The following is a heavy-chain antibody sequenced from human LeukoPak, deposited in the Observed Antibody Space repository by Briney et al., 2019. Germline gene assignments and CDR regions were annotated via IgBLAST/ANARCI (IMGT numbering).Heavy chain of an antibody. V-gene: IGHV1-8*01. CDR1: GYTFTSYD. J-gene: IGHJ4*02. D-gene: IGHD3-9*01. CDR3: ALTSYDILTGYYPIDY. CDR2: MNPNSGNT. Sequence: ASVKVSCKASGYTFTSYDINWVRQATGQGLEWMGWMNPNSGNTGYAQKFQGRVTMTRNTSISTAYMELSSLRSEDTAVYYCALTSYDILTGYYPIDYWGQGTLVTVSS.